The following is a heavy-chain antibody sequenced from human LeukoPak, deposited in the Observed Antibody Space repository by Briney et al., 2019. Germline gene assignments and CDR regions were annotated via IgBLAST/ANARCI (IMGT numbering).Heavy chain of an antibody. V-gene: IGHV4-31*03. CDR1: ADSLSSGGHY. CDR3: ARGGNRFGGFYFDY. D-gene: IGHD3-10*01. J-gene: IGHJ4*02. CDR2: IHHSGRS. Sequence: PAQTLSLTCTVSADSLSSGGHYWAWIRQLPGKGLESIGFIHHSGRSRHNPSLNRRVTISVDASRKQFALRLSSVTAADTAIYYCARGGNRFGGFYFDYWGQGIQVIVSS.